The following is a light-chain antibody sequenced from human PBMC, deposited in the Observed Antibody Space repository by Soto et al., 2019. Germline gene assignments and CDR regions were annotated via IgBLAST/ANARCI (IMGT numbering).Light chain of an antibody. J-gene: IGKJ1*01. Sequence: DIQMTQSPSTLSGSVGHMVTITCRASQTISSWLAWYQQKPGKAPKLLIYKASTLKSGVPSRLRGSGYGTEFTITISSMQTDDFATYYCQHYNSYPEAFGQGTQVDI. CDR1: QTISSW. CDR2: KAS. CDR3: QHYNSYPEA. V-gene: IGKV1-5*03.